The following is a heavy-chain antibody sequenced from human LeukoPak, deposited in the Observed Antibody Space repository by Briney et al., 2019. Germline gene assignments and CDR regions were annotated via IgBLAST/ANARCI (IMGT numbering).Heavy chain of an antibody. CDR3: ARDRQWLVLYYFDY. CDR2: ISYDGSNK. J-gene: IGHJ4*02. V-gene: IGHV3-30-3*01. D-gene: IGHD6-19*01. Sequence: PGGSLRLSCAASGFTFSSYAMPWVRQAPGKGLEWVAVISYDGSNKYYADSVKGRFTISRDNSKNTLYLQMNSLRAEDTAVYYCARDRQWLVLYYFDYWGQGTLVTVSS. CDR1: GFTFSSYA.